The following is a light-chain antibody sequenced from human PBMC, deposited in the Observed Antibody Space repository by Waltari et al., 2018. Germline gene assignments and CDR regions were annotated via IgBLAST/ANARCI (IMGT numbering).Light chain of an antibody. J-gene: IGKJ1*01. CDR2: GAS. CDR1: QSVSRW. V-gene: IGKV3-20*01. Sequence: EIVLTQSPGTLSLSPGERATLSCRASQSVSRWLAWYQQKPGQPPRLLIYGASSRANGIPDRFSGSGSGTDFSLTISRLEPEESAVYYCQKYGTLPATFGQGTKGEVK. CDR3: QKYGTLPAT.